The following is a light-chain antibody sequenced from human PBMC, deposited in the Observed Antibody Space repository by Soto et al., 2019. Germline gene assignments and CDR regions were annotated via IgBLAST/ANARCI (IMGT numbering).Light chain of an antibody. CDR3: QTDNDALRT. V-gene: IGKV1-27*01. Sequence: DMQMTQSPSSLSASVGDRVTITFRASQGLSNKLAWYQQKPGKVPKLLIFAASTLQSGVPSRFSGSGSGTDLALTISSLQPEDVASAYCQTDNDALRTFGQGTKVEIK. J-gene: IGKJ1*01. CDR2: AAS. CDR1: QGLSNK.